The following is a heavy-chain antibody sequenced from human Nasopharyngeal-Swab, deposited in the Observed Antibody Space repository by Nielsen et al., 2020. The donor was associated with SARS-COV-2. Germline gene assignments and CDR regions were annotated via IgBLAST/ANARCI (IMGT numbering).Heavy chain of an antibody. J-gene: IGHJ5*02. V-gene: IGHV7-4-1*02. CDR3: ARDGTHCSGGTCFDN. CDR1: GYSFTNYA. Sequence: ASVKVSCKASGYSFTNYAVNWVRQAPGQGLEWMGWINTKTGNPTYAQGFTGRFVFSLDTSVTTAYLQISSLEAEDTAVYYCARDGTHCSGGTCFDNWGQGTLVTVSS. D-gene: IGHD2-15*01. CDR2: INTKTGNP.